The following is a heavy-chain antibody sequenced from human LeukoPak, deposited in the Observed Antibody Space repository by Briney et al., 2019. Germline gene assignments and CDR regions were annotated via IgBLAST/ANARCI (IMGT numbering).Heavy chain of an antibody. CDR1: GFTFSRYW. Sequence: PGGSLRLSCAASGFTFSRYWMHWVRQAPGTGLVWASRIHNDGSSPSYADSVKGRFTISRDNAKNTVYLQMNSLRAEDTAVYYCARGMYYDILTGPLGFDYWGQGTLVTVSS. CDR2: IHNDGSSP. V-gene: IGHV3-74*01. CDR3: ARGMYYDILTGPLGFDY. D-gene: IGHD3-9*01. J-gene: IGHJ4*02.